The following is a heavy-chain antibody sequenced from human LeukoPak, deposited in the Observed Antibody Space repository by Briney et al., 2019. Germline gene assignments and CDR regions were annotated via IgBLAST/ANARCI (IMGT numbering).Heavy chain of an antibody. CDR3: GRLGGFCTITTCYLDY. Sequence: GESLKISCKASGCTFSSTWIGWARQMPGKGLEWMVIIYPRDSDTRYSPSFQGHVTISADKSTNTAYLQWSSLKASDTAMYYCGRLGGFCTITTCYLDYWGQGTLVTVSS. D-gene: IGHD2-2*01. CDR2: IYPRDSDT. CDR1: GCTFSSTW. V-gene: IGHV5-51*01. J-gene: IGHJ4*02.